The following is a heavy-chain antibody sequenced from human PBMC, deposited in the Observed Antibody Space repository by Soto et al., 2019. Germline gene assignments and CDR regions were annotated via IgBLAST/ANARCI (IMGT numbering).Heavy chain of an antibody. CDR1: GGSISSYY. Sequence: SETLSLTCTVSGGSISSYYWSWIRQPPGKGLEWIGYIYYSGSTYYNPSLKSRVTISVDTSKNQFSLKLTSVTAADTAVYYCARQSPAANFYWFDPWGQGTLVTVSS. V-gene: IGHV4-59*04. CDR3: ARQSPAANFYWFDP. D-gene: IGHD2-2*01. CDR2: IYYSGST. J-gene: IGHJ5*02.